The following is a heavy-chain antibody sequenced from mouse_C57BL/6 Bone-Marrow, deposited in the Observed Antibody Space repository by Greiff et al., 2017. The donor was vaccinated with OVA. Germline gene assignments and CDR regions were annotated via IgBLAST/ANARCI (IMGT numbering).Heavy chain of an antibody. D-gene: IGHD1-1*01. CDR2: IHPNSGST. V-gene: IGHV1-64*01. J-gene: IGHJ3*01. Sequence: VQLQQPGAELVKPGASVKLSCKASGYTFTSYWMPWVKQRPGQGLEWIGMIHPNSGSTNYNEKFKSKSTLTVDKSSSTAYMQLSSLTSEDSAVYYGARSGYYDGSSSFAYWGQGTLVTVSA. CDR3: ARSGYYDGSSSFAY. CDR1: GYTFTSYW.